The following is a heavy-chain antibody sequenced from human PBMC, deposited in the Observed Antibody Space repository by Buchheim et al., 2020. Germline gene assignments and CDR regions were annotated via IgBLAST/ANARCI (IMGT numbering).Heavy chain of an antibody. CDR2: IWYDGSNK. J-gene: IGHJ6*02. Sequence: QVQLVESGGGVVQPGRSLRLSCAASGFTFSSYGMHWVRQAPGKGLEWVAVIWYDGSNKYYADSVKGRFTISRDNSKNTLYLQMNSLRAEDTAVYYCARGRLWYGDQNYYYYYGMDVWGQGTT. CDR3: ARGRLWYGDQNYYYYYGMDV. D-gene: IGHD4-17*01. CDR1: GFTFSSYG. V-gene: IGHV3-33*01.